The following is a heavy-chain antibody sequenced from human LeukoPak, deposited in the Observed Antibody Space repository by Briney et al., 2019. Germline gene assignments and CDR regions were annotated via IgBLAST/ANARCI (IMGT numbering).Heavy chain of an antibody. V-gene: IGHV3-49*04. J-gene: IGHJ4*02. Sequence: GGSLRLSCTGSGFSFRDYAMTWVRQAPGKGLEWVGFIRSKADSGTTEYDASVKGRFTISRDDSKTVAYLQMNSLKTDGTAIYYCTRGQKDFDCWGQGTLVTVSS. CDR3: TRGQKDFDC. CDR1: GFSFRDYA. CDR2: IRSKADSGTT.